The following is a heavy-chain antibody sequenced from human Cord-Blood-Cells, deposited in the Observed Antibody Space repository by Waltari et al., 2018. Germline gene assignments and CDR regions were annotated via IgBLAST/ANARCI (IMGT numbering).Heavy chain of an antibody. D-gene: IGHD1-1*01. J-gene: IGHJ4*02. CDR3: ARPGTTGTTGFDY. Sequence: QLQLQESGPGLVKPSETLSLTCTVSVGSISSSSYYWGWIRQPPGKGLEWIGSIYYSGSTYYNPSLKSRVTISVDTSKNQFSLKLSSVTAADTAVYYCARPGTTGTTGFDYWGQGTLVTVSS. CDR2: IYYSGST. V-gene: IGHV4-39*07. CDR1: VGSISSSSYY.